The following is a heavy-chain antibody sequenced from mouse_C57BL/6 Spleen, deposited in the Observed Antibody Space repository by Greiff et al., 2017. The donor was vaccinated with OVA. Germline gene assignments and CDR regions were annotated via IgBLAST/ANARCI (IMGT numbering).Heavy chain of an antibody. Sequence: VVEPGASVKISCKASGYAFSSSWMNWVKQRPGKGLEWIGRIYPGDGDTNYNGKFKGKATLTADKSSSTAYMQLSSLTSEDSAVYFCARSGDGYYPWFAYWGQGTLVTVSA. V-gene: IGHV1-82*01. CDR2: IYPGDGDT. CDR3: ARSGDGYYPWFAY. J-gene: IGHJ3*01. CDR1: GYAFSSSW. D-gene: IGHD2-3*01.